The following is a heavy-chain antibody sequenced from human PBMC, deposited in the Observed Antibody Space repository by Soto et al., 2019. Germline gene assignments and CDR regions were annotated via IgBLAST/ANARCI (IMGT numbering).Heavy chain of an antibody. CDR1: GFTFSSYA. J-gene: IGHJ4*02. D-gene: IGHD2-2*03. V-gene: IGHV3-23*01. CDR3: AIPPILDIVASFDY. CDR2: ISGSGGST. Sequence: EVQLLESGGGLVQPGGSLRLSCAASGFTFSSYAMSWVRQAPGKGLEWVSAISGSGGSTYYADSVKGRFTISTDNSKNTLYLQMNSLRAEDTAVYYCAIPPILDIVASFDYWGQGTLVTVSS.